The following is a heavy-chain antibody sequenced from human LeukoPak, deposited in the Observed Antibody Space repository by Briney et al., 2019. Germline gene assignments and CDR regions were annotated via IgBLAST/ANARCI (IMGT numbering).Heavy chain of an antibody. Sequence: SETLSLTCAVSGGSISSYYWTWIRQPPGKGLEWVGYIQNSAIYRAKIKSSPSLQSRVPLSIDTSKNQVSLTVNSVTAADTAVYYCARLSSTLYYSMDVWGPGTAVTVSS. CDR1: GGSISSYY. CDR3: ARLSSTLYYSMDV. CDR2: IQNSAIYRAKI. J-gene: IGHJ6*02. V-gene: IGHV4-59*08. D-gene: IGHD6-6*01.